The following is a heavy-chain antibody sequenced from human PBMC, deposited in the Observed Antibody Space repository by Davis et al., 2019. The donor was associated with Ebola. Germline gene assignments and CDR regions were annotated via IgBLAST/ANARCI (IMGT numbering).Heavy chain of an antibody. CDR2: ISRSSSTI. J-gene: IGHJ4*02. Sequence: GESLKISCAASGFTFSSYSMNWVRQAPGKGLEWVSYISRSSSTIYYAGSVKGRFTISRDNAKNSLYLQMNSLRPEDTAVYYCARDSDDYSFDYWGQGTLVTVSS. D-gene: IGHD4-11*01. CDR3: ARDSDDYSFDY. V-gene: IGHV3-48*01. CDR1: GFTFSSYS.